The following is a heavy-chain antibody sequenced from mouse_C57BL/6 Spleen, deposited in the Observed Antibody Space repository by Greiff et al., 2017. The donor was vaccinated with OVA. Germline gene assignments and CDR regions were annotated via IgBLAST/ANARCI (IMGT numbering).Heavy chain of an antibody. Sequence: VQLQQPGAELVKPGASVKMSCKASGYTFTSYWITWVKQRPGQGLEWIGDIYPGSGSTNYNEKFKSKATLTVDTSSSTAYMQLSSLTSEDSAVYYCARGPFITTVVAPYFDYWGQGTTLTVSS. CDR2: IYPGSGST. D-gene: IGHD1-1*01. CDR3: ARGPFITTVVAPYFDY. CDR1: GYTFTSYW. V-gene: IGHV1-55*01. J-gene: IGHJ2*01.